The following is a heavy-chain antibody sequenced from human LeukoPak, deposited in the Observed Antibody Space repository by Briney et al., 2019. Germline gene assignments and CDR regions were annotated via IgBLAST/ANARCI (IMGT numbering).Heavy chain of an antibody. CDR1: GFTFTSYS. CDR2: ISYDGSNK. D-gene: IGHD2-21*02. J-gene: IGHJ4*02. CDR3: ANLDCGGDCYSDS. Sequence: VGSLRLSCAAPGFTFTSYSMHWVRHAPGKGLEWVAVISYDGSNKYSADSVKGRFTISRDNSKNTLFLQMNSLRAEDTAVYYCANLDCGGDCYSDSWGQGTLVTVSS. V-gene: IGHV3-30*18.